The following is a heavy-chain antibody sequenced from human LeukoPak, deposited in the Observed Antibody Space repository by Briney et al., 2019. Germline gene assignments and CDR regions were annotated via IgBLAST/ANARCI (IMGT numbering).Heavy chain of an antibody. D-gene: IGHD6-13*01. CDR2: MNPNSGNT. J-gene: IGHJ5*02. CDR1: GYTFSTYD. CDR3: ARKAIVAAGINWFDP. Sequence: VASVKVSCKASGYTFSTYDINWVRQATGQGLEWMGWMNPNSGNTGYAQKLQGRVTMIRNTSISTAYMELSSLRSEDTAVYYCARKAIVAAGINWFDPWGQGTLVTVSS. V-gene: IGHV1-8*01.